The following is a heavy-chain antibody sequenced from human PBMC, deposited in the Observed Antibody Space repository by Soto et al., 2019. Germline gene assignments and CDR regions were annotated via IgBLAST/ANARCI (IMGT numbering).Heavy chain of an antibody. CDR3: AREEGLLNSFDP. V-gene: IGHV3-48*01. CDR2: ISSSSSTI. J-gene: IGHJ5*02. Sequence: EVQLGESGGGLVQPGGSLRLSCAASGFTVSRYSMNWVRQAPGKGLEWVSYISSSSSTIYYADSVKGRFTISRDNAKNSLYLKMNSRRAEDTAVYYCAREEGLLNSFDPWGQGTLVTVSS. D-gene: IGHD1-26*01. CDR1: GFTVSRYS.